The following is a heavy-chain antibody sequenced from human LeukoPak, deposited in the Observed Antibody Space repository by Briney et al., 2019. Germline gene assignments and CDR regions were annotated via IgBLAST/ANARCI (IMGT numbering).Heavy chain of an antibody. CDR1: GYSISSGYY. CDR2: IYHSGST. D-gene: IGHD3-22*01. J-gene: IGHJ3*02. Sequence: PSETLSLTCTVSGYSISSGYYWGWIRQPPGKGLEWIGSIYHSGSTCYNPSLKSRVTISVDTSKNQFSLKLSSVPAADTAVYYCGRGGLFDLYFYDSSGYDAFDIWGQGTMVTVSS. V-gene: IGHV4-38-2*02. CDR3: GRGGLFDLYFYDSSGYDAFDI.